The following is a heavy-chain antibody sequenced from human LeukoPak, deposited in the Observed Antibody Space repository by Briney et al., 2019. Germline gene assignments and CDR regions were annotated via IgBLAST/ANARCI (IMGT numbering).Heavy chain of an antibody. CDR2: ISDSGGST. CDR1: AFTFSNYG. CDR3: AKELGYCSGGSCVIDY. J-gene: IGHJ4*02. D-gene: IGHD2-15*01. Sequence: GGSLRLSCAASAFTFSNYGMSWVRQAPGKGLEWVSAISDSGGSTYYADSVKGRFTISRDNSKHTLFLQMNSLRAEDTAVYYCAKELGYCSGGSCVIDYWGQGTLVTVSS. V-gene: IGHV3-23*01.